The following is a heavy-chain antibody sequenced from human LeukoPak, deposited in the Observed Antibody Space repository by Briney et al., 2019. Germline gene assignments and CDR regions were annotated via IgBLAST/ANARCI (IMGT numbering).Heavy chain of an antibody. CDR2: ISAYNGNT. J-gene: IGHJ5*02. CDR1: GYTFTNYD. CDR3: ARGVERIAVAVTPFSWFDP. D-gene: IGHD6-19*01. V-gene: IGHV1-18*01. Sequence: ASVKVSCKASGYTFTNYDINWVRQAPGQGLERMGWISAYNGNTNYAQKLQGRVTMTTDTSTSTAYMELRSLRSDDTAVYYCARGVERIAVAVTPFSWFDPWAREPWSPSPQ.